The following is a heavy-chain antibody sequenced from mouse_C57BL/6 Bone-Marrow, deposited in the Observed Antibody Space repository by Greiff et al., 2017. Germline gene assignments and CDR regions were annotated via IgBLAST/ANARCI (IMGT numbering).Heavy chain of an antibody. CDR1: GYSFTGYY. V-gene: IGHV1-43*01. D-gene: IGHD1-1*01. CDR3: ARYYYGSSYLAWFAY. CDR2: INPSTGGT. Sequence: VHVKQSGPELVKPGASVKISCKASGYSFTGYYMNWVKQSPEKSLEWIGEINPSTGGTSYNQKFKGKATLTVDKSSSTAYMQLKSLTSEDSAVYYCARYYYGSSYLAWFAYWGQGTLVTVSA. J-gene: IGHJ3*01.